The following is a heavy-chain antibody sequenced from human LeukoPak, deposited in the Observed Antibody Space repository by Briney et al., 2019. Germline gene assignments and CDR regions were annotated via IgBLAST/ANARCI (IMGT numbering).Heavy chain of an antibody. Sequence: GGSLRLSCAASGFTFSSYWKSWVRQAPGKGLEWVANIKQDGSEKYYVDSVKGRFTISRDNAKNSLYLQMNSLRAEDTAVYYCASALTIQLWYYFDYWGQGTLVTVSS. J-gene: IGHJ4*02. CDR2: IKQDGSEK. CDR3: ASALTIQLWYYFDY. D-gene: IGHD5-18*01. CDR1: GFTFSSYW. V-gene: IGHV3-7*01.